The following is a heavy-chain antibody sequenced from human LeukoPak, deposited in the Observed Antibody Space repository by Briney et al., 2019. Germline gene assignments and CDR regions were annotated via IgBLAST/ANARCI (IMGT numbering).Heavy chain of an antibody. Sequence: HPGGSLRLSCAASGFPFRSYGMHWVRQAPGKGLEWVAVISYDGSHKYFADSVKGRFTISRDNSKNTLYLQMNSLRAEDTAVYYCAKDMRYYDRSGHYFDHWGQGTLVTVSA. J-gene: IGHJ4*02. CDR3: AKDMRYYDRSGHYFDH. CDR2: ISYDGSHK. D-gene: IGHD3-22*01. V-gene: IGHV3-30*18. CDR1: GFPFRSYG.